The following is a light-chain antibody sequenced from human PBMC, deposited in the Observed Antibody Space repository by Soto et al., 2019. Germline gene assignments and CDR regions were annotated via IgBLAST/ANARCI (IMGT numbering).Light chain of an antibody. CDR1: QDIRHY. CDR3: QQYDNLPLT. CDR2: DAS. V-gene: IGKV1-33*01. Sequence: IQMTQSPSSLSASVGDRVTITCQASQDIRHYLNWYQHKPGEAPKLLIYDASNLETGVPSRFSGSGSGTHFTLTITTLQPEDISTYYCQQYDNLPLTFGGGTKV. J-gene: IGKJ4*01.